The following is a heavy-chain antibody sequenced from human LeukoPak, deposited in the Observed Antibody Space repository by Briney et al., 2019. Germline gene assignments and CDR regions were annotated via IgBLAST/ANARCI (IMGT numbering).Heavy chain of an antibody. CDR2: IIPILGIA. D-gene: IGHD2-15*01. Sequence: VASVTVSCEASGGTFSSYTISWVRQAPGQGLEWMGRIIPILGIANYAQKFQGRVTITADKSTSTAYMELSSLRSEDTAVHYCARTGGYCSGGSCYPNYGMDVWGQGTTVTVSS. J-gene: IGHJ6*02. V-gene: IGHV1-69*02. CDR1: GGTFSSYT. CDR3: ARTGGYCSGGSCYPNYGMDV.